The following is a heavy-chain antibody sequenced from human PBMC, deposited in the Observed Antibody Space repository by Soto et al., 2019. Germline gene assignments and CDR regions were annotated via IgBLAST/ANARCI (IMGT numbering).Heavy chain of an antibody. V-gene: IGHV2-5*02. CDR3: AHRIYGDYVGWFDP. CDR2: IYWDDDK. D-gene: IGHD4-17*01. Sequence: QITLKESGPTLVKPTQTLTLTCTFSGFSLSTSGVGVGWIRQPPGKALEWLALIYWDDDKRYSPSLKSRLTITKDTSKNQVVLTMTNMDPVDTATYYCAHRIYGDYVGWFDPWGQGTLVTVSS. J-gene: IGHJ5*02. CDR1: GFSLSTSGVG.